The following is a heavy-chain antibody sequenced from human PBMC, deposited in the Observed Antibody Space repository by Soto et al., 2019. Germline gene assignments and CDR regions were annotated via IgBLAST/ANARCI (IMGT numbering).Heavy chain of an antibody. V-gene: IGHV4-39*01. CDR2: IYYSGST. J-gene: IGHJ5*02. Sequence: QLQLQESGPGLVKPSETLSLTCTVSGGSISSSSYYWGWIRQPPGKGLEWIGSIYYSGSTYYNPSLKSRVTISVDTSKNQFSLKLSSVTAADTAVYYCARLRWYYYDSSGSNWFDPWGQGTLVTVSS. D-gene: IGHD3-22*01. CDR1: GGSISSSSYY. CDR3: ARLRWYYYDSSGSNWFDP.